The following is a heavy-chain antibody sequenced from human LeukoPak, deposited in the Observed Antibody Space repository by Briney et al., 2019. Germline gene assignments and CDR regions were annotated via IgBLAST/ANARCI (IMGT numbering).Heavy chain of an antibody. J-gene: IGHJ4*02. CDR2: ISYDGSNK. CDR3: AKGRMGRNHHFDY. Sequence: GGSLRLSCAASGFTLSSYGMHWVRQAPGKGLEWVAVISYDGSNKYYADSVKGRFTISRDNSKNTLYLQMNSLRAEDTAVYYCAKGRMGRNHHFDYWGQGTLVTVSS. D-gene: IGHD2-15*01. CDR1: GFTLSSYG. V-gene: IGHV3-30*18.